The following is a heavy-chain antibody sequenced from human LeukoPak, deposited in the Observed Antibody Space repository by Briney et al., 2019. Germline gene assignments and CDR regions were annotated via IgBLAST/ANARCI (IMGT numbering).Heavy chain of an antibody. V-gene: IGHV4-4*07. CDR2: IDGSGRT. J-gene: IGHJ3*02. D-gene: IGHD3-22*01. CDR1: GGSISSYY. Sequence: PSETLSLTCTVSGGSISSYYWSWIRQPAGQGLECIGRIDGSGRTNYNPSLRSRVTMSVDTSKNQFSLNLSSVTAADTAVYYCARARSGSSGYFSALDIWGQGTMVTVSS. CDR3: ARARSGSSGYFSALDI.